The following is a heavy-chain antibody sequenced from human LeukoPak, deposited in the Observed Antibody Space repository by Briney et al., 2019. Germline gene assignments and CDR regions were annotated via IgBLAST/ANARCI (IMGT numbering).Heavy chain of an antibody. J-gene: IGHJ4*02. CDR2: INSDGSST. CDR1: GFTFSSYW. CDR3: ARVTPGDGYSLDY. Sequence: PGGTLRLSCAASGFTFSSYWMHWVRQAPGKGLVWVSRINSDGSSTSYADSVKGRFTISRDNAKNTLYLQMNSLRAEDTAVYYCARVTPGDGYSLDYWGQGTLVTVSS. V-gene: IGHV3-74*01. D-gene: IGHD5-24*01.